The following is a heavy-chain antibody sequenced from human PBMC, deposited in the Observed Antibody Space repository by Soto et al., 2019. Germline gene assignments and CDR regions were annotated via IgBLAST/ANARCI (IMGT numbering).Heavy chain of an antibody. D-gene: IGHD3-9*01. CDR2: IFSDNER. CDR1: GFSLTTGKMG. J-gene: IGHJ6*02. Sequence: SGPTLVNPTETLTLTCTVSGFSLTTGKMGVSWIRQPPGKALEWLAHIFSDNERSYSTSLQGRLTISKDTSGSQVVLSMTNVDHVDTATYYCARMKVDSYQFYYAMDVWGQGTTVTVSS. CDR3: ARMKVDSYQFYYAMDV. V-gene: IGHV2-26*01.